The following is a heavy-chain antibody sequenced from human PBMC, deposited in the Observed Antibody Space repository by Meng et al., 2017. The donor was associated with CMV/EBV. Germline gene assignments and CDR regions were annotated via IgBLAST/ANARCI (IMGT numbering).Heavy chain of an antibody. CDR1: GFTFSNYW. D-gene: IGHD1-26*01. CDR2: INEDGRIT. CDR3: ARDLSGSRDY. Sequence: VGSGEGLIQPGGSLSLSCEDSGFTFSNYWMHWVRQVPGEGLVWVSRINEDGRITSYADSVKGRFTISRDNARNTLYLQMNSLRADDSAVYYCARDLSGSRDYWGRGTLVTVSS. J-gene: IGHJ4*02. V-gene: IGHV3-74*01.